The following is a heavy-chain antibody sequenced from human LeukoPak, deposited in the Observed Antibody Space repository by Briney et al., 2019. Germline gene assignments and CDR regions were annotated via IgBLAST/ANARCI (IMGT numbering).Heavy chain of an antibody. CDR2: IWYDGSNK. CDR3: AKARPYGYFYCSCYLEH. V-gene: IGHV3-33*06. Sequence: GGSLRLSWAAAGFTFSSYGMHWVRQAPGKGLEWVAVIWYDGSNKYYADFVKGRFTISRDNSKNTLYLQMNRLRAENTAVYYCAKARPYGYFYCSCYLEHWGQGTLVTVSS. D-gene: IGHD3-22*01. J-gene: IGHJ4*02. CDR1: GFTFSSYG.